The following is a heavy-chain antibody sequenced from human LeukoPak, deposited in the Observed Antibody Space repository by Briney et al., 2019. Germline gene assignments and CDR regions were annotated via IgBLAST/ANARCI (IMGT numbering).Heavy chain of an antibody. V-gene: IGHV1-8*01. D-gene: IGHD3-3*01. J-gene: IGHJ4*02. CDR3: ARGVSLYYDFWSGYYD. Sequence: ASVKVSCKASGYTFTSYDINWVRQATGQGLEWMGWMNPNSGNTGYAQKFQGRVTMTRNTSISTAYMELSSLRSEDTAVYYCARGVSLYYDFWSGYYDWGQGTLVTVSS. CDR2: MNPNSGNT. CDR1: GYTFTSYD.